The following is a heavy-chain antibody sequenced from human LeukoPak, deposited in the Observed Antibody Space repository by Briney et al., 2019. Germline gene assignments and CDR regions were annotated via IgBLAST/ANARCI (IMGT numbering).Heavy chain of an antibody. CDR1: EYSFTSYW. D-gene: IGHD3-16*02. Sequence: GESLKISCKASEYSFTSYWIGWVRQMPGKGLEWVGNIQPGNPEIRYSPSFQGQVTLSADMSISTAYLQWSSLKASDTAMYYCASEIYPRGYWGQGTLVTVSS. CDR3: ASEIYPRGY. V-gene: IGHV5-51*01. CDR2: IQPGNPEI. J-gene: IGHJ4*02.